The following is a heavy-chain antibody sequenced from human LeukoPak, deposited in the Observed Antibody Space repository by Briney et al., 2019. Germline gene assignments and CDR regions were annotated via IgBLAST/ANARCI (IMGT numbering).Heavy chain of an antibody. D-gene: IGHD1-26*01. J-gene: IGHJ6*02. CDR2: ISTYNGNT. V-gene: IGHV1-18*01. CDR3: ARMGAMGDYYYYYGMDV. Sequence: ASVKVSCKPSDYTFANYGLSWVRQAPGQGLEWMGWISTYNGNTNYAQNLQGRVTMTTDTSTNTAYMELRSLRSDDTAVYYCARMGAMGDYYYYYGMDVWGQGTTVTVSS. CDR1: DYTFANYG.